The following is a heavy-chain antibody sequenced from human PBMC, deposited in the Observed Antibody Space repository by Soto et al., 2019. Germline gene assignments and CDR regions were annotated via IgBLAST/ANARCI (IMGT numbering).Heavy chain of an antibody. Sequence: VQLLESGGGLVQPGGSLRLSCAASGFTFSSYAMSWVRQAPGKGLEWVSAISGSGGSTYYADSVKGRFTISRDNSKSTLYLQMNSLRAEDTAVYYCAKDILEWDDAFDIWGQGTMVTVSS. J-gene: IGHJ3*02. CDR2: ISGSGGST. CDR1: GFTFSSYA. V-gene: IGHV3-23*01. CDR3: AKDILEWDDAFDI. D-gene: IGHD3-3*01.